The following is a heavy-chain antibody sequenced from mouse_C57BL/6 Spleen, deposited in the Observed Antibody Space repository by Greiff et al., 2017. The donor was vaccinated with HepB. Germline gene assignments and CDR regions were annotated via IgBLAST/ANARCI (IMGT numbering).Heavy chain of an antibody. CDR1: GYTFTSYW. J-gene: IGHJ2*01. CDR2: IDPSDSYT. Sequence: QVQLQQPGSELVMPGASVKLSCKASGYTFTSYWMHWVKQRPGQGLEWIGEIDPSDSYTNYNQKFKGKSTLTVDKSSSPAYMQLSSLTSEDSAVYYCARSGGYYEGYWGQGTTLTVSS. V-gene: IGHV1-69*01. CDR3: ARSGGYYEGY. D-gene: IGHD2-3*01.